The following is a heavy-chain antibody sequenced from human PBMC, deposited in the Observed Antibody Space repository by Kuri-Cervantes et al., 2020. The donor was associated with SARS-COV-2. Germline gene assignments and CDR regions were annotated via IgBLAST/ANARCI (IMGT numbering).Heavy chain of an antibody. D-gene: IGHD3-22*01. J-gene: IGHJ4*02. CDR1: GGSISSYY. V-gene: IGHV4-34*01. CDR2: INHSGST. CDR3: ARGRLSDSSGYYYAPFDY. Sequence: GSLRLTCTVSGGSISSYYWSWIRQPPGKGLEWIGEINHSGSTNYNPSLKSRVTISVDTSKNQFSLKLSSVTAADTAVYYCARGRLSDSSGYYYAPFDYWGQGTLVTVSS.